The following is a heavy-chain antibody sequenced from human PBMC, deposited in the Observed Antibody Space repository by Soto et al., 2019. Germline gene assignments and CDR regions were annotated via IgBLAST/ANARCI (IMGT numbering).Heavy chain of an antibody. J-gene: IGHJ4*02. CDR1: GFTFSIYA. CDR3: AKDRVPRGKWLIDPCVY. D-gene: IGHD5-12*01. V-gene: IGHV3-30*18. CDR2: ISYDGTKT. Sequence: QVQLVESGGGVVQPGRSLRVSCAASGFTFSIYAMHWVRQAPGTGLEWVAVISYDGTKTYYADSVKGRFTISRDNSKNTVYLQLNSLRDEDTAVYYCAKDRVPRGKWLIDPCVYWGQGPLVTVS.